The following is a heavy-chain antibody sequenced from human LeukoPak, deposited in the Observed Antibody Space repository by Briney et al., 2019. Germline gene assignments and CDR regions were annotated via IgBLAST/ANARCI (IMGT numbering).Heavy chain of an antibody. CDR2: ISYDGTNK. Sequence: PGGSLRLSCAASGFTFSSYPMHWVRQAPGKGLEWVAVISYDGTNKYYADSVKGRFTISRDNSKNTLYLQMNSLRAEDTAVYYCASPWLGGYSGYDFYVFDIWGQGTMVTVSS. CDR3: ASPWLGGYSGYDFYVFDI. V-gene: IGHV3-30-3*01. J-gene: IGHJ3*02. D-gene: IGHD5-12*01. CDR1: GFTFSSYP.